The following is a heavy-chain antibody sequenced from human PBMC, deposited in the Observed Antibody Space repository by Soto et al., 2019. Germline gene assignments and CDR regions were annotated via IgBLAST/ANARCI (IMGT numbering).Heavy chain of an antibody. V-gene: IGHV1-3*01. Sequence: ASVKVSCKASGYTFPSYAMHWVRQAPGQRLEWMGWINAGNGNTKYSQKFQGRVTITRDTSASTAYMELSSLRSEDTAVYYCASRYYGSGSYPYYFDYWGQGTLVTVSS. CDR3: ASRYYGSGSYPYYFDY. J-gene: IGHJ4*02. D-gene: IGHD3-10*01. CDR1: GYTFPSYA. CDR2: INAGNGNT.